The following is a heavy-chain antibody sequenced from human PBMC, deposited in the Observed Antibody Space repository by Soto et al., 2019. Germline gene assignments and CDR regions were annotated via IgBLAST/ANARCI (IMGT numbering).Heavy chain of an antibody. J-gene: IGHJ4*02. V-gene: IGHV4-30-4*01. CDR2: IFYNWNT. CDR1: GDSITSGDSY. CDR3: ARGYSGHDSLGFDY. Sequence: QVQLQESGPGLVKPSQTLSLTCTVSGDSITSGDSYWNWIRQSPGKGLEWIGYIFYNWNTFYNPSLKSRVTISHDTSKNQFSLKLSSVTAADTAVYYCARGYSGHDSLGFDYWGQGTLVTVSS. D-gene: IGHD5-12*01.